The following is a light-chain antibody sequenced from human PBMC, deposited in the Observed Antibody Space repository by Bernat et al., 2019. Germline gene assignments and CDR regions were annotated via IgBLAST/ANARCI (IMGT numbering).Light chain of an antibody. CDR2: EVS. Sequence: QSALTQPPSASGSPGQSVTISCTGTSSDVGGYNYVSWYQQYPDKAPKLIISEVSKRPSGVPDRFSGSKSGNTASLTVSGLQAEDEADYYCSSYAGSNNYVFGTGTKVTVL. V-gene: IGLV2-8*01. CDR3: SSYAGSNNYV. CDR1: SSDVGGYNY. J-gene: IGLJ1*01.